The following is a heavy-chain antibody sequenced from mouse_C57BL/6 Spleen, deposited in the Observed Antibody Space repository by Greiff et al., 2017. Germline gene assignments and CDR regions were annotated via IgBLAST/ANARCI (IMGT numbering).Heavy chain of an antibody. J-gene: IGHJ1*03. CDR2: IYPGDGDT. Sequence: VQLQQSGAELVKPGASVKISCKASGYAFTSYWMNWVKQRPGKGLEWIGQIYPGDGDTNYNGKFKGKATLTEDKSSSTAYMQLSSLTSEDSAVYFCARGNHCYFDVWGTGTTVTVSS. V-gene: IGHV1-80*01. CDR3: ARGNHCYFDV. CDR1: GYAFTSYW. D-gene: IGHD2-1*01.